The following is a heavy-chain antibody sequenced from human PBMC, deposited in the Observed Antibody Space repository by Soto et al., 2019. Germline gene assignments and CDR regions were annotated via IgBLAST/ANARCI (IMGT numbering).Heavy chain of an antibody. J-gene: IGHJ4*02. CDR3: ASHPPRGDYNKYATTY. CDR2: IKEDGSDK. V-gene: IGHV3-7*03. CDR1: GFTFRNYW. Sequence: EVQWVESGGALVQPGGSLRLSCVVSGFTFRNYWMSWVRQDPGKGLEWVANIKEDGSDKYNMDSVKGRFAISRDNARNSLYLQRNSLRAEDTAVYYCASHPPRGDYNKYATTYWGQGTLVTVSS. D-gene: IGHD4-4*01.